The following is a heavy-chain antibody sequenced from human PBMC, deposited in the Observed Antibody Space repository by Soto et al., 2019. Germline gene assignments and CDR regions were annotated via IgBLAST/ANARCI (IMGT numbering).Heavy chain of an antibody. V-gene: IGHV3-23*01. CDR2: ISGSGGST. J-gene: IGHJ4*02. D-gene: IGHD4-17*01. CDR1: GFTFSSYA. CDR3: AKAAYGPTRGYIDY. Sequence: GGSLRLSCAASGFTFSSYAMSWVRQAPGKGLEWVSAISGSGGSTYYADSVKGRFTISRDNSKNTLYLQMNSLRAEDTAVYYRAKAAYGPTRGYIDYWGQGTLVTVSS.